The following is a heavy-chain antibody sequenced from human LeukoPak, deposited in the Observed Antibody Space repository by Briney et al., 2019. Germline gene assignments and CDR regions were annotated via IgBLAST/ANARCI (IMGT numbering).Heavy chain of an antibody. V-gene: IGHV1-46*01. CDR3: AREIVVVPSAMGFDP. CDR2: INPSGGST. Sequence: GASVKVSCKASGYTFTTYYIHWVRQAPGQGLEWMGVINPSGGSTSFAQKFQARLTMTRDTSTSTVYMELRGLSSEDTAVYYCAREIVVVPSAMGFDPWGQGTLVTVRS. CDR1: GYTFTTYY. J-gene: IGHJ5*02. D-gene: IGHD2-2*01.